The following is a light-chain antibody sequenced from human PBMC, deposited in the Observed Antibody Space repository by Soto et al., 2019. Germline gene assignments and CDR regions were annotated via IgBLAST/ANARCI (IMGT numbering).Light chain of an antibody. J-gene: IGKJ1*01. Sequence: EIVMTQSPATLSVSPGERATLSCRASQSVSGNLAWYQQKPRQAPRLLIYDTSTKATGIPARFSGSGSGTEFTLTINSLQSEDSAVYYCQQHNNWPWTFGQGTKMEIK. V-gene: IGKV3-15*01. CDR3: QQHNNWPWT. CDR1: QSVSGN. CDR2: DTS.